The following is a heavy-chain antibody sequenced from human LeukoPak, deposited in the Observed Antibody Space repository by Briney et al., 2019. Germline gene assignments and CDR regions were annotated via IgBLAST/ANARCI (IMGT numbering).Heavy chain of an antibody. CDR1: GYTFMSYD. D-gene: IGHD4-11*01. CDR3: ARTPPDYRIDY. V-gene: IGHV1-8*01. J-gene: IGHJ4*02. CDR2: MSPNSGNT. Sequence: GASVKVSCKASGYTFMSYDINWVQQATGQGLEWMGWMSPNSGNTGYAQKFQGRITMTKSTFISTAYMELSDLESEDTAVYYCARTPPDYRIDYWGQGTLVTVSS.